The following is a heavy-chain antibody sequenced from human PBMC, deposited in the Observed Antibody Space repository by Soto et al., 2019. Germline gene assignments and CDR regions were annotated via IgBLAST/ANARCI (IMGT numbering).Heavy chain of an antibody. CDR1: GFTFTNFG. CDR3: AREDSIIIPAVADV. D-gene: IGHD3-10*01. Sequence: KPGGSLRLSGEVSGFTFTNFGINWVRQAPGKGLEWVSSVSKSDYTYYSESVKGRFTISRDNAKNSVSLQMNNLRAEDTAVYYCAREDSIIIPAVADVWGQGTQVTV. CDR2: VSKSDYT. V-gene: IGHV3-21*04. J-gene: IGHJ4*02.